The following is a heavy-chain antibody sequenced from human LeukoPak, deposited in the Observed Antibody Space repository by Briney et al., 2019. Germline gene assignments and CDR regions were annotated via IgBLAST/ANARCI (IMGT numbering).Heavy chain of an antibody. CDR1: GGTFSSYA. D-gene: IGHD3-22*01. CDR3: ARPEMVYYYDSSGTRGPFDY. Sequence: SVKVSCKASGGTFSSYAISWVRQAPGQGLEWMGGIIPIFGTANYAQKFQGRVTITADESTSTAYMELSSLRSEDTAVYYCARPEMVYYYDSSGTRGPFDYWGQGTLVTVSS. V-gene: IGHV1-69*13. CDR2: IIPIFGTA. J-gene: IGHJ4*02.